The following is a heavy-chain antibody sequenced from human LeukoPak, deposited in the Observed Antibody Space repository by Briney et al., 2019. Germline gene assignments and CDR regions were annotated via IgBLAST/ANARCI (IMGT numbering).Heavy chain of an antibody. D-gene: IGHD2-2*01. V-gene: IGHV3-30*18. CDR1: GFTFSSYG. CDR2: ISYDGSNK. J-gene: IGHJ4*02. Sequence: GGSLRLSCAASGFTFSSYGMHWVRQAPDKGLEWVAVISYDGSNKYYADSVKGRFTISRDNSNNTVFLQMNSLRGEDTAMYYCAKGEDRYASDYWGQGTLVTASS. CDR3: AKGEDRYASDY.